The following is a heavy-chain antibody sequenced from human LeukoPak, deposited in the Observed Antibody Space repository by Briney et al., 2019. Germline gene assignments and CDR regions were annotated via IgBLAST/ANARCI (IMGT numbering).Heavy chain of an antibody. J-gene: IGHJ4*02. CDR2: ISYDGSNK. CDR1: GFTFSSYA. CDR3: ARDRFLYGSGSYIDY. V-gene: IGHV3-30-3*01. Sequence: PGGSLRLSCAASGFTFSSYAMHWVRQAPGKGLEWVAVISYDGSNKYYADSVKGRFTISRDNSKNTLYLQRNSLRAEDTAVYYCARDRFLYGSGSYIDYWGQGTLVTVSS. D-gene: IGHD3-10*01.